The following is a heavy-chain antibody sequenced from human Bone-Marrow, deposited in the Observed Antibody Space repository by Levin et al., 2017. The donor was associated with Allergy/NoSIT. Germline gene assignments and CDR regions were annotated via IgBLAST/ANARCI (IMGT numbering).Heavy chain of an antibody. V-gene: IGHV3-30*04. D-gene: IGHD2-15*01. J-gene: IGHJ2*01. CDR1: GFTFSSYA. CDR3: AREEGGSWGYFDL. CDR2: ISYDGSNK. Sequence: GGSLRLSCAASGFTFSSYAMHWVRQAPGKGLEWVAVISYDGSNKYYADSVKGRFTISRDNSKNTLYLQMNSLRAEDTAVYYCAREEGGSWGYFDLWGRGTLVTVSS.